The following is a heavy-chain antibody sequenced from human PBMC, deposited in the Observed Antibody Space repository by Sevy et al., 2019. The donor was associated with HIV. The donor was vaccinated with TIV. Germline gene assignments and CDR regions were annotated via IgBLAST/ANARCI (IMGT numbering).Heavy chain of an antibody. CDR2: INPNRGST. CDR1: GYTFTGHY. CDR3: ARVFPYCSGGSCYSPYDAFDI. V-gene: IGHV1-2*02. J-gene: IGHJ3*02. D-gene: IGHD2-15*01. Sequence: ASVKVSCKDSGYTFTGHYMHWVRQAPGQGLEWMGWINPNRGSTDYAQKFQGRVTLTRDTSISTAYLELSRLTSDDTAVYYCARVFPYCSGGSCYSPYDAFDIWGQGTMVTVSS.